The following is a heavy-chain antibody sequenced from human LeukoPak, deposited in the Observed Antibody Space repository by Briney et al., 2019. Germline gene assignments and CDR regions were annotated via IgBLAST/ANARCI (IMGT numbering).Heavy chain of an antibody. CDR1: GGSISSSNW. J-gene: IGHJ4*02. CDR2: IYHSGST. Sequence: SETLSLTCAVSGGSISSSNWWSWVRQPPGKGLEWIGEIYHSGSTNYNPSLKSRVTISVDKSKNQFSLKLSSVTAADTAVYYCASAFTSTYYYDSSGYSFDYWGQGTLVTVSS. D-gene: IGHD3-22*01. V-gene: IGHV4-4*02. CDR3: ASAFTSTYYYDSSGYSFDY.